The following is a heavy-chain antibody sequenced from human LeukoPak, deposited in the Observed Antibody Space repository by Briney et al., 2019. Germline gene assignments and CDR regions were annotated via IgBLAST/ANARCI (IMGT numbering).Heavy chain of an antibody. CDR3: ARRNDSWSGFRSPSDAFDI. CDR1: GFTFSSYW. Sequence: GGSLRLSCAASGFTFSSYWMSWVRQAPGKGLEWVANIKQDGSEKYYVDSVKGRFTISRDNAKNSLYLQMNSLRAEDTAVYYCARRNDSWSGFRSPSDAFDIWGQGTMVTVSS. J-gene: IGHJ3*02. CDR2: IKQDGSEK. D-gene: IGHD3-3*01. V-gene: IGHV3-7*01.